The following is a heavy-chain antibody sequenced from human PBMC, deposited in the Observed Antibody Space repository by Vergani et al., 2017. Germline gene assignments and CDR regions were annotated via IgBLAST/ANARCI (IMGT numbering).Heavy chain of an antibody. Sequence: QVQHVQSGAEVKKPGASMQVSCKTSGYIFTGYYMHWVRLAPGQGLEWMGGINPKSGDTKYAQKFQGRVTMTRDTSINTAYMELSRLRGDDTAVYYCARGYXFDNSGYRNVLYIWGQGTMVTVSA. CDR2: INPKSGDT. V-gene: IGHV1-2*02. D-gene: IGHD3-22*01. CDR3: ARGYXFDNSGYRNVLYI. J-gene: IGHJ3*02. CDR1: GYIFTGYY.